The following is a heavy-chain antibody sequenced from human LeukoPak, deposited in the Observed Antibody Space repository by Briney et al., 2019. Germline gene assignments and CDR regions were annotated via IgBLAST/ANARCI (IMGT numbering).Heavy chain of an antibody. CDR3: APLEHIVVVTATDRAGPKEWFDP. CDR2: IIPILGIA. J-gene: IGHJ5*02. V-gene: IGHV1-69*04. CDR1: GGTFSSYA. D-gene: IGHD2-21*02. Sequence: SVMVSCKASGGTFSSYAISWVRQAPGQGLEWMGRIIPILGIANYAQKFQGRVTITADKSTSTAYMELSSLRSEDTAVYYCAPLEHIVVVTATDRAGPKEWFDPWGQGTLVTVSS.